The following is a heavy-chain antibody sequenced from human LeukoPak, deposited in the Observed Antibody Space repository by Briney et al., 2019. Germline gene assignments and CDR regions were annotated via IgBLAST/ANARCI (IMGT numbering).Heavy chain of an antibody. CDR1: GFTFSSFE. D-gene: IGHD1-26*01. J-gene: IGHJ4*02. CDR3: ARDDAMGATIDY. CDR2: ISSSGSAI. Sequence: GGSLRLSCAASGFTFSSFEMNWVRQAPGKGLEWVSYISSSGSAIYYADSVKGRFTISRENAKNSLYLQMNSLRAEDTAVYYCARDDAMGATIDYWGQGTLVTVSS. V-gene: IGHV3-48*03.